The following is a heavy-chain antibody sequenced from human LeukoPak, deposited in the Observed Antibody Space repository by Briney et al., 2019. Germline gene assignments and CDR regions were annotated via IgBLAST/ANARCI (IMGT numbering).Heavy chain of an antibody. Sequence: GGSLRLSCEVSGFPVSSHAMSWVRQAPGRGLEWVSGISISADMTYYADSVQGRFIISRDNSKNTVYLQMDSLRVEDTAVYYCANEEVPNDYWGQGTLVTVSS. CDR3: ANEEVPNDY. J-gene: IGHJ4*02. V-gene: IGHV3-23*01. CDR1: GFPVSSHA. D-gene: IGHD4/OR15-4a*01. CDR2: ISISADMT.